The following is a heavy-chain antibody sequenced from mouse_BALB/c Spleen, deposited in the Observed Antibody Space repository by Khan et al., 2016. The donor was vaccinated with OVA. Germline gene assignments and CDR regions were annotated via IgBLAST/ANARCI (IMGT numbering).Heavy chain of an antibody. V-gene: IGHV1-7*01. J-gene: IGHJ3*01. CDR3: VKHGSSSAWFTY. CDR2: INPSTDYT. D-gene: IGHD1-1*01. Sequence: QVQLKQSGAELTKPGASVKMSCKASGYTFTSYWMHWVKQRPGQGLEWIGYINPSTDYTDYNQKFKDKATLTVDKSSSTAYMQLTSLTSEDSAVYYCVKHGSSSAWFTYWGQGTLVTVSA. CDR1: GYTFTSYW.